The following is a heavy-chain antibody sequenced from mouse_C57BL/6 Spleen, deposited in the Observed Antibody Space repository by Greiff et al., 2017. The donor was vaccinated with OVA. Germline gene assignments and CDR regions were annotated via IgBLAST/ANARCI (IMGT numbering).Heavy chain of an antibody. CDR3: ARTDGYYLYYYAMDY. CDR2: IYPGDGDT. J-gene: IGHJ4*01. CDR1: GYAFSSYW. Sequence: QVQLKESGAELVKPGASVKISCKASGYAFSSYWMNWVKQRPGKGLEWIGQIYPGDGDTNYNGKFKGKATLTADKSSSTAYMQLSSLTSEDSAVYFCARTDGYYLYYYAMDYWGQGTSVTVSS. V-gene: IGHV1-80*01. D-gene: IGHD2-3*01.